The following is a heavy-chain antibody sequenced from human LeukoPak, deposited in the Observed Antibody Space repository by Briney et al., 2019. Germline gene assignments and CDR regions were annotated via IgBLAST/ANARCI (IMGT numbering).Heavy chain of an antibody. CDR2: VNGDGSST. J-gene: IGHJ3*02. CDR3: AKAATGTRNAFDI. D-gene: IGHD6-13*01. Sequence: GGSLRLSCAASGFSLSSYWMHWVRQAPGKGLVWVSRVNGDGSSTNYADSVKSRFTISRDNAKNTLYLQMNSLRAEDTAVYYCAKAATGTRNAFDIWGQGTMVTVSS. CDR1: GFSLSSYW. V-gene: IGHV3-74*01.